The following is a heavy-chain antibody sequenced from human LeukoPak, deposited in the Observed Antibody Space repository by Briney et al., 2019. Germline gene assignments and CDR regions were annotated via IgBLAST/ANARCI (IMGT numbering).Heavy chain of an antibody. D-gene: IGHD1-26*01. CDR2: INHSGST. CDR3: ARDSGSGNNDY. CDR1: GGSFSGYY. V-gene: IGHV4-34*01. J-gene: IGHJ4*02. Sequence: SETLSLTCAVYGGSFSGYYWSWIRQPPGKGLEWIGEINHSGSTNYNPSLKSRVTISVDTSKNQFSLKLSSVTAADTAVYYCARDSGSGNNDYWGQGTLVTVSS.